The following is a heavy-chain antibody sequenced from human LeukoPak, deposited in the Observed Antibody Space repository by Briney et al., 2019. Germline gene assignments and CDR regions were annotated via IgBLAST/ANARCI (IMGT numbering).Heavy chain of an antibody. CDR3: AREGSMVRGAYDY. CDR1: GGSISSYY. CDR2: IYYRGGT. D-gene: IGHD3-10*01. J-gene: IGHJ4*02. Sequence: SETLSLTCTVSGGSISSYYWSWIRQPPGKGLEWIGYIYYRGGTSYNPSFKNRVTISVDTSKNQFSLKLSSVTAADTAVYYCAREGSMVRGAYDYWGQGTLVTVPS. V-gene: IGHV4-59*01.